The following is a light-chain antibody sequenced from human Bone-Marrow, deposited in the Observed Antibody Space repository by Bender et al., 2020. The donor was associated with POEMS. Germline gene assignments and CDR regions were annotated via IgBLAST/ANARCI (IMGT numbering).Light chain of an antibody. CDR1: DIEDKS. V-gene: IGLV3-21*04. Sequence: VLTQPPSLSVAPGQTARIPCGGNDIEDKSVHWYQQRPGQAPVLVITYDSDRPSGIPDRFSGSNSGNTATLTISRVEVGDEADYYCQVLDGSDDQVFGGGTKLTVL. CDR2: YDS. J-gene: IGLJ3*02. CDR3: QVLDGSDDQV.